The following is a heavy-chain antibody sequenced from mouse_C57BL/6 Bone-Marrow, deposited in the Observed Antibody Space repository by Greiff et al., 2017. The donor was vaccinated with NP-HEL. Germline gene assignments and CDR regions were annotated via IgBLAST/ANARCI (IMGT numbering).Heavy chain of an antibody. V-gene: IGHV1-66*01. CDR1: GYSFTSYY. Sequence: QVHVKQSGPELVKPGASVKISCKASGYSFTSYYIHWVKQRPGQGLEWIGWIYPGSGNTKYNEKFKGKATLTADTSSSTAYMQLSSLTSEDSAVYYCARGDSAYWGQGTLVTVSA. J-gene: IGHJ3*01. CDR2: IYPGSGNT. CDR3: ARGDSAY.